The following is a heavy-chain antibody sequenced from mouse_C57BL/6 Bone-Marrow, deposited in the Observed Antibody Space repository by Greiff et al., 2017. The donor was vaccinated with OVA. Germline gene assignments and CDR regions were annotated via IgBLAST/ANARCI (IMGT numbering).Heavy chain of an antibody. D-gene: IGHD2-2*01. Sequence: EVQLQQSGPVLVKPGASVKMSCKASGYTFTGYCMHWVKQRPGQSLEWIGAIYPYNGGTSYNQKFKGKATLTVDKSSSTAYMELNSLTSEDSAVYYCARADYGYSSIDYWGQGTSLTVSS. CDR2: IYPYNGGT. CDR1: GYTFTGYC. V-gene: IGHV1-19*01. CDR3: ARADYGYSSIDY. J-gene: IGHJ2*02.